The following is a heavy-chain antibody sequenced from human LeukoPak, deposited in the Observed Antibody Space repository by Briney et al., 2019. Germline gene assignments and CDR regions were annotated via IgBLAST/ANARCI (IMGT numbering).Heavy chain of an antibody. J-gene: IGHJ4*02. Sequence: PGGSLRLSCAASGFTFNSYSMHWVRQAPGKGLEWVAVISYDGSNKHCGDSVRGPFTISRDNSKNTLYLELSSLRAEDTAVFYCARGLQNYYDSSGYYFDYWGQGTLVTVSS. CDR3: ARGLQNYYDSSGYYFDY. V-gene: IGHV3-30-3*01. CDR2: ISYDGSNK. CDR1: GFTFNSYS. D-gene: IGHD3-22*01.